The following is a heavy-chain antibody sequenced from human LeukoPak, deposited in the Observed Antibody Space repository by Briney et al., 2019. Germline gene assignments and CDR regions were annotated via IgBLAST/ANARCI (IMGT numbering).Heavy chain of an antibody. CDR2: ISGSGGST. Sequence: GGSLRLSCAASGFTFSSYAMSWVRQAPGKGREWVSAISGSGGSTYYADSVKGRFTISRDNSKNTLYLQMNSLRAEDTAVYYCAKDGFTMIVPYDAFDIWGQGTMVTVSS. D-gene: IGHD3-22*01. CDR1: GFTFSSYA. CDR3: AKDGFTMIVPYDAFDI. V-gene: IGHV3-23*01. J-gene: IGHJ3*02.